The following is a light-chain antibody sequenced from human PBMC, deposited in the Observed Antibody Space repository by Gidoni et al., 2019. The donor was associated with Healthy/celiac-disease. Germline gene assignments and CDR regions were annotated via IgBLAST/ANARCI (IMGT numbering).Light chain of an antibody. V-gene: IGKV3-15*01. J-gene: IGKJ4*01. CDR2: GAS. CDR3: QQYNNWPPLT. CDR1: QSVSSN. Sequence: EIVMTQSPATLSVSPGERATLSCRASQSVSSNLAWYQQKPGQAPRLLIYGASNRATGIPARFSGSGSGTEFTLTISSLQSEDFAVYYCQQYNNWPPLTFGGGTKGRSN.